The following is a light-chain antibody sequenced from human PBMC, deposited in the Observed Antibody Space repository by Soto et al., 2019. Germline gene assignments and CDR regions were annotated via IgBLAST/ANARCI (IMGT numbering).Light chain of an antibody. CDR2: EVS. J-gene: IGLJ1*01. CDR1: SGDVGGYNY. CDR3: SSYAGSNNYV. V-gene: IGLV2-8*01. Sequence: QSVLTQPPSAPGSPGQSVTISCTGTSGDVGGYNYVSWYQQHPGKAPKLMIFEVSERPSGVPDRFSASKSGNTASLTVSGLQAEDEADYYCSSYAGSNNYVFGTGTKVTVL.